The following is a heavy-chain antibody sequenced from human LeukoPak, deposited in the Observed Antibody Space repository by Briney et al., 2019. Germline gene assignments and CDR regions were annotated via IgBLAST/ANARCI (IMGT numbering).Heavy chain of an antibody. CDR3: ARESGGSRPLDH. CDR1: GDSISNNY. CDR2: MYTSGSTDYTSGST. V-gene: IGHV4-4*07. D-gene: IGHD3-16*01. J-gene: IGHJ4*02. Sequence: SETLSLTCTVSGDSISNNYWTWIRQPAGKGLEWIGRMYTSGSTDYTSGSTDYEPSLKSRVTMSVDTSKNQLSLKVTSVTAADTAVYYCARESGGSRPLDHWGQGTPVTVSS.